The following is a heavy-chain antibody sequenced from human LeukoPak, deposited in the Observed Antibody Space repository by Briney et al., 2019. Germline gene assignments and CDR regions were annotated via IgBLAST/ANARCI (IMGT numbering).Heavy chain of an antibody. CDR1: GFTFSRYW. J-gene: IGHJ4*02. CDR2: INQDGSEK. CDR3: VRDAD. Sequence: GGSLRLSCAASGFTFSRYWMSWVRQAPGKGLEWVANINQDGSEKYYVDSVKGRFTISRDDAKISLYLQMNSLRLEDTAVYYCVRDADWGQGTLVTVSS. V-gene: IGHV3-7*01.